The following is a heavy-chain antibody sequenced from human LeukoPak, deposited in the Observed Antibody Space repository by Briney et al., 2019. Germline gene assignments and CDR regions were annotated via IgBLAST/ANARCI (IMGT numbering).Heavy chain of an antibody. Sequence: SETLSLTCSVSGDSISNSNYYWGWIRQPPGKGLEWIGSIYYSGTTYYSPSLESRITISLDKSKNQFSLKLSSVTATDTSVYSCVRLRLDQQPVTDDWGQGILVTVSS. D-gene: IGHD6-13*01. V-gene: IGHV4-39*01. CDR3: VRLRLDQQPVTDD. J-gene: IGHJ4*02. CDR1: GDSISNSNYY. CDR2: IYYSGTT.